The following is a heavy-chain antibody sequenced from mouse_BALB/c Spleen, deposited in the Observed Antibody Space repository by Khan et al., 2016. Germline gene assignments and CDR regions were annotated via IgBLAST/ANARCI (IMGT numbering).Heavy chain of an antibody. CDR3: ACYYRDAMDY. V-gene: IGHV9-3-1*01. CDR1: GYTFTNYG. J-gene: IGHJ4*01. Sequence: QIQLVQSGPELKKPGETVKISCKASGYTFTNYGMNWVKQAPGKGLKWMGWINTYTGEPTYADDFKGRFAFSLETSASTAYLQLNNPKNEDTTTYFCACYYRDAMDYWGQGTSVTVSS. CDR2: INTYTGEP. D-gene: IGHD2-14*01.